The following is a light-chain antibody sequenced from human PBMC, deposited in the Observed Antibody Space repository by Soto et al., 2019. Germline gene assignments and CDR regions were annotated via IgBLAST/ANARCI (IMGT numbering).Light chain of an antibody. Sequence: EIVLTQSPATLSLSPGERATLSCRASQSIGSYLAWYQQKPGQAPMVLIYDASNRATGIPARFSGSGSVKDFTLTVASLEPEDFAVDCGQQRTNCHPMYTFGLGPKLEIK. CDR2: DAS. CDR1: QSIGSY. J-gene: IGKJ2*01. V-gene: IGKV3-11*01. CDR3: QQRTNCHPMYT.